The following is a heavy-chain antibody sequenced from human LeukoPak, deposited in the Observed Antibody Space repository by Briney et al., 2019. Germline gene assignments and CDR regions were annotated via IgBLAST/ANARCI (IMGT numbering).Heavy chain of an antibody. CDR3: ARVDRVGAPKYFDY. CDR1: GGSISSYY. D-gene: IGHD1-26*01. J-gene: IGHJ4*02. V-gene: IGHV4-59*01. CDR2: IYYSGST. Sequence: PSETLSLTCTVSGGSISSYYWSWIRQPPGKGLEWIGYIYYSGSTNYNPSLKSRVTISVDTSKNQFSLKLSSVTAADTAVYYCARVDRVGAPKYFDYWGQGTLVTVSS.